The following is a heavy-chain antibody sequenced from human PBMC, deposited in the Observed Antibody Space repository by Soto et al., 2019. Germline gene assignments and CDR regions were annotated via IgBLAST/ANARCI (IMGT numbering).Heavy chain of an antibody. CDR3: ARAVVVVPAAIDNWFDP. CDR2: IYYSGST. CDR1: GGSISSGGYY. J-gene: IGHJ5*02. Sequence: QVQLQESGPGLVKPSQTLSLTCTVSGGSISSGGYYWSWIRQHPGKGLEWIGYIYYSGSTYYNPSLKSRVTISVDTSKNQFSLKLSSVTAADTAVYYCARAVVVVPAAIDNWFDPWRQGTLVTVSS. D-gene: IGHD2-2*01. V-gene: IGHV4-31*03.